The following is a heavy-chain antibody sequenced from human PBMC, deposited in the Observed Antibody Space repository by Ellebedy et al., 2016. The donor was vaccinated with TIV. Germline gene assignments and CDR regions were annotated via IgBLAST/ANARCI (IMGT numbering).Heavy chain of an antibody. CDR3: VRDLFGDYYLF. CDR1: GYTFTTFG. V-gene: IGHV1-18*04. D-gene: IGHD3-10*02. J-gene: IGHJ4*02. CDR2: ISTYNGRT. Sequence: AASVKVSCKTSGYTFTTFGVSWIRQAPGQGPEWMGWISTYNGRTAFPHKFLGRLTLSTDTSTSTVYMELKSLTSDDTAVYYCVRDLFGDYYLFWGQGTLVTVSS.